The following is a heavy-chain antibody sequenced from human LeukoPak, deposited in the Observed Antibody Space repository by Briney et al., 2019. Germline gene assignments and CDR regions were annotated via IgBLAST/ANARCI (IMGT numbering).Heavy chain of an antibody. D-gene: IGHD2-15*01. J-gene: IGHJ4*02. CDR1: GFTFSSYE. CDR3: ARVGSSPQRGFEY. Sequence: PGRSLRLSCAASGFTFSSYEMNWVRQAPGKGLERVSYISSSGSTIYYADSVKGRFTISRDNAKNSLYLQMNSLRAEDTAVYYCARVGSSPQRGFEYWGQGTLVTVSS. V-gene: IGHV3-48*03. CDR2: ISSSGSTI.